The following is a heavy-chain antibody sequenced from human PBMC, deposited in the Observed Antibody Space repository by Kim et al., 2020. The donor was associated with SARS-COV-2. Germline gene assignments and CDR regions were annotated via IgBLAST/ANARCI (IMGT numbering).Heavy chain of an antibody. J-gene: IGHJ4*02. CDR1: GFIFSTYD. D-gene: IGHD1-1*01. CDR3: AREPARRADY. Sequence: GGSLRLSCAASGFIFSTYDMSWVRQAPGKGLEWISAVTRDGSTFYADYVKGRFTISRDNSKNMLFLQMDSLKIEDTAVYYCAREPARRADYWGQGTLVTV. V-gene: IGHV3-23*01. CDR2: VTRDGST.